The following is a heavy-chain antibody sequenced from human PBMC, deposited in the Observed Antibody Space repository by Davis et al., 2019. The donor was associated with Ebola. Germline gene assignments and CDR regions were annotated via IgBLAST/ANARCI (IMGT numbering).Heavy chain of an antibody. V-gene: IGHV1-18*01. CDR1: GYSFKNYA. CDR3: ARVGYCSGGSCYEGLDY. Sequence: ASVKVSCKASGYSFKNYAISWVRQAPGQGLEWIGWISPSNGNTNYAQNVQGRVTMTSDTSTNTAYMELRSLRSDDAAVYYCARVGYCSGGSCYEGLDYWGQGTLVTVSS. CDR2: ISPSNGNT. J-gene: IGHJ4*02. D-gene: IGHD2-15*01.